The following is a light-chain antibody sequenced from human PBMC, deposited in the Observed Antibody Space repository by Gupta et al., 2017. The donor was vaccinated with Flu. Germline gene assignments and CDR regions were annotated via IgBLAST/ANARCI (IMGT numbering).Light chain of an antibody. Sequence: IISCSGSSSNIGGTNTVNWYQQLPGPAPKLLVYSNDQRASGVPDRFSGSKSGTSASLAISGLQAEDEADYYCSAWDDSLSGPLFGGGTKLSVL. CDR1: SSNIGGTNT. J-gene: IGLJ2*01. V-gene: IGLV1-44*01. CDR2: SND. CDR3: SAWDDSLSGPL.